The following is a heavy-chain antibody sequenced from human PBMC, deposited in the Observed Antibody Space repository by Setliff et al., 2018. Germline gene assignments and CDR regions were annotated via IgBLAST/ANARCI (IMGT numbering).Heavy chain of an antibody. CDR2: LSDSGST. D-gene: IGHD3-22*01. CDR1: GYSISSGYY. Sequence: PSETLSLTCPVAGYSISSGYYWGWVRQPPGKGLEWHGTLSDSGSTYYNPSIKGRVTISEHSSQTQYFLSLSSVTAADTAVYYCARHRGYSSPSLEYYYYGLNVWGQGTTVTVSS. J-gene: IGHJ6*02. V-gene: IGHV4-38-2*01. CDR3: ARHRGYSSPSLEYYYYGLNV.